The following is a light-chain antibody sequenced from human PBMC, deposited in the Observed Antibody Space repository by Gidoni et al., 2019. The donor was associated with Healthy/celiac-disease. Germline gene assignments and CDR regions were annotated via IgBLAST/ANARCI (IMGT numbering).Light chain of an antibody. V-gene: IGKV3-20*01. J-gene: IGKJ4*01. Sequence: ETVLTPSPGTLSLSPGERATLSCRASQSVSSSYLAWYQQKPGQAPRLLIYGASSRATGLPDRFSGSGSGTDFTLTISRLEPEDFAVYYCQQYGSSPLTFGGGTKVEIK. CDR1: QSVSSSY. CDR2: GAS. CDR3: QQYGSSPLT.